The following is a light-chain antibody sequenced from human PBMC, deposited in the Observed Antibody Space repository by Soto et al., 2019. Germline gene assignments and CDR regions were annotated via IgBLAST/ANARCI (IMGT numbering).Light chain of an antibody. J-gene: IGLJ3*02. V-gene: IGLV2-8*01. Sequence: QSALTQPPSASGSPGQSVTISCTGTSSDVGAYKYVYWYQQYPGKAPKLMIYEVSKRPSGGPDRFSGSKSGNTASLTVSGLQAEDEADYYCTSYVGSNIWVFGGGTKLTVL. CDR3: TSYVGSNIWV. CDR2: EVS. CDR1: SSDVGAYKY.